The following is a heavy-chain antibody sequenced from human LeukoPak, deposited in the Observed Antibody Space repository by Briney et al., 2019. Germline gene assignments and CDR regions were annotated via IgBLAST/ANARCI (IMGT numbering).Heavy chain of an antibody. J-gene: IGHJ5*02. D-gene: IGHD2-15*01. Sequence: GGSLRLSCTVSGFIFSDSWMAWIRQAPGKGLEWVAIIEKNGSGKNYVDSVKGRFIISRDNAKNSLFLQMDSLKVGDTAIYYCTTDRWYSADHWGQGTLVTVSS. V-gene: IGHV3-7*03. CDR1: GFIFSDSW. CDR2: IEKNGSGK. CDR3: TTDRWYSADH.